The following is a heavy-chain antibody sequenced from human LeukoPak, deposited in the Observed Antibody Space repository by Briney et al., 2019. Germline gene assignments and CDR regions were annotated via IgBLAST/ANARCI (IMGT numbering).Heavy chain of an antibody. J-gene: IGHJ6*03. CDR3: ARGKRSRITMVRGVYYYYYYMDV. Sequence: SETLSLTCAVSGGSISSGGYSWSWIRQPPGKGLEWIGYTYYSGSTYYNPSLKSRVTISVDTSKNQFSLKLSSVTAADTAVYYCARGKRSRITMVRGVYYYYYYMDVWGKGTTVTVSS. D-gene: IGHD3-10*01. CDR2: TYYSGST. V-gene: IGHV4-30-4*07. CDR1: GGSISSGGYS.